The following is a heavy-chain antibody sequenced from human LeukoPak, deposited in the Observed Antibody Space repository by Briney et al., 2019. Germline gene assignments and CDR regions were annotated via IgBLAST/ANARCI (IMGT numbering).Heavy chain of an antibody. D-gene: IGHD3-22*01. CDR3: ARHYGLNYYDSTALEY. J-gene: IGHJ4*02. CDR1: GFVFSTYT. CDR2: RYETGST. Sequence: PGGSLRLSCAASGFVFSTYTMNWVRQPPGKGLEWIGSRYETGSTFQNPSLKSRVTISVDTSKNQFSLNLTSVTAADTAVYFCARHYGLNYYDSTALEYWGQGILVTVSS. V-gene: IGHV4-59*08.